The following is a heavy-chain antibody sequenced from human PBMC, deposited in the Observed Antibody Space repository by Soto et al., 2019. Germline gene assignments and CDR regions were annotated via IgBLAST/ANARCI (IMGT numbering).Heavy chain of an antibody. J-gene: IGHJ4*02. CDR2: ISGSGGST. CDR3: AKVGGYSSSWFRAYFDF. Sequence: GGSLRLSCAASGFTFSSYAMSWVRQAPGKGLEWVSAISGSGGSTYYADSVKGRFTISRDNSKNTLYLQMNSLRAEDTAVYDCAKVGGYSSSWFRAYFDFWGQGTLVTVSS. CDR1: GFTFSSYA. V-gene: IGHV3-23*01. D-gene: IGHD6-13*01.